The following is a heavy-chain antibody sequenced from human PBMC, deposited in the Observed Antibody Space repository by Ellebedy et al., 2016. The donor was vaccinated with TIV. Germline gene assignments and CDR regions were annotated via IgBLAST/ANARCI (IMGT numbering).Heavy chain of an antibody. J-gene: IGHJ4*02. CDR3: ARDRGELDFDY. Sequence: ASVKVSCXVSGYTFDDYGISWVRQAPGQGLGWMGWISVHNGNTDYAQKLQGRITMTTDTTTSTAYMELRSLRSDDTAVYYCARDRGELDFDYWGQGTLVTVSS. V-gene: IGHV1-18*01. CDR1: GYTFDDYG. CDR2: ISVHNGNT. D-gene: IGHD3-10*01.